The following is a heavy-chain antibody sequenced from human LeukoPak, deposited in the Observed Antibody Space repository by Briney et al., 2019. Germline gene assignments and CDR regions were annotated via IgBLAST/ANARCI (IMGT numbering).Heavy chain of an antibody. V-gene: IGHV1-18*01. CDR3: ARLAGVGSSWYFFDY. Sequence: GASVKVSCKASGYTFTSYGISWVRQAPGQGLEWMGWISAYNGNTNYAQKLQGRVTMTTDTSMSTAYMGLRSLRSDDTAVYYCARLAGVGSSWYFFDYWGQGTLVTVSS. CDR1: GYTFTSYG. J-gene: IGHJ4*02. CDR2: ISAYNGNT. D-gene: IGHD6-13*01.